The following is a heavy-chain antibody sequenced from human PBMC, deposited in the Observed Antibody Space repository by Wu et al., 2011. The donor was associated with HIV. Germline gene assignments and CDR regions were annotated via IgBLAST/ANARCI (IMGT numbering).Heavy chain of an antibody. CDR1: GGTFSGHS. CDR2: MVPMFGRQ. J-gene: IGHJ6*03. Sequence: QVQLVQSGAEVKKPGSSVKVSRKASGGTFSGHSLSWVRQAPGQGLEWMGGMVPMFGRQDHAQKFRGRVKITVDKSQTTAYMELSSLRSDDTAVYYCARSGVSAEYYFYYMNDWGKGTTVTVPS. V-gene: IGHV1-69*14. D-gene: IGHD2-2*01. CDR3: ARSGVSAEYYFYYMND.